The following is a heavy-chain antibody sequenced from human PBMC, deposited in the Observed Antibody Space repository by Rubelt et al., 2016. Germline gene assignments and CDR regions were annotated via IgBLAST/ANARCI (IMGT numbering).Heavy chain of an antibody. Sequence: QVQLQQWGAGLVKPSETLSLTCAVYGGSFSGYSWTWIRQPPGKGLEWLGEIDHSGNTDYIPSLQSRVRISVDTSRNQFSLKLRSVTASDTAVYYCASNTKYSNWHGMNAWGQGTTVIVSS. CDR2: IDHSGNT. J-gene: IGHJ6*02. CDR1: GGSFSGYS. V-gene: IGHV4-34*01. CDR3: ASNTKYSNWHGMNA. D-gene: IGHD6-6*01.